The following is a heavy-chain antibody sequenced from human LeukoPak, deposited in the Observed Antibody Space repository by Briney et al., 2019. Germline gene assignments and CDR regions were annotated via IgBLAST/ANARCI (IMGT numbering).Heavy chain of an antibody. CDR3: ARLWFGELFRWFDP. V-gene: IGHV3-21*04. CDR2: ISSSSSYK. Sequence: GGSLRLSCVASGFTFSSYSMNWVRQAPGKGLEWVSSISSSSSYKYYTDSVKGRFTISRDNAKNSLYLQMNSLRAEDTAVYYCARLWFGELFRWFDPWGQGTLVTVSS. CDR1: GFTFSSYS. J-gene: IGHJ5*02. D-gene: IGHD3-10*01.